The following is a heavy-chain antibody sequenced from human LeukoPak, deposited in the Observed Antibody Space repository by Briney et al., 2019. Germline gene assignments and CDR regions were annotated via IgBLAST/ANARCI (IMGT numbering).Heavy chain of an antibody. Sequence: GRFRKLSCAALGSAFSGSAMHGVGQASGKGLDWVGRIISKANSYATAYAASVKGRFTISRDDSKNTAYLQMNSLKTEDTCVYYCTRRETYYDILTGYYTPYYYGMDVWGQGTTVTVS. CDR2: IISKANSYAT. D-gene: IGHD3-9*01. J-gene: IGHJ6*02. V-gene: IGHV3-73*01. CDR1: GSAFSGSA. CDR3: TRRETYYDILTGYYTPYYYGMDV.